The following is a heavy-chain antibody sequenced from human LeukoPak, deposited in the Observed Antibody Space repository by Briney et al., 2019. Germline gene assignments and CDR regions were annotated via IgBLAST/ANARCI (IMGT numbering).Heavy chain of an antibody. Sequence: GGSLRLSCVASGFTFSTYAMHWVRQAPGKGLEWVSSFSGSGGGGGDTYYADSVKGRFTVSGDNSKNTLYLQMNSLRAEDTAVYYCARNYYDSSGYMILDAFDIWGQGTMVTVSS. J-gene: IGHJ3*02. D-gene: IGHD3-22*01. CDR1: GFTFSTYA. V-gene: IGHV3-23*01. CDR2: FSGSGGGGGDT. CDR3: ARNYYDSSGYMILDAFDI.